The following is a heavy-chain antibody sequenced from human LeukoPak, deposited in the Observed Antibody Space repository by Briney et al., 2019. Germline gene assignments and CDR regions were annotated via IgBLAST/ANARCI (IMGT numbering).Heavy chain of an antibody. Sequence: GGSLRLSCAASGFTFSSYWMSWVRQAPGKGLEWVASIKQDGGDEKYVDSVKGRFTISRDNAKTSVWLQLNGLRVEDTAVYYCARDETSYADWGQGTLVTVSS. CDR1: GFTFSSYW. CDR2: IKQDGGDE. CDR3: ARDETSYAD. J-gene: IGHJ4*02. V-gene: IGHV3-7*01.